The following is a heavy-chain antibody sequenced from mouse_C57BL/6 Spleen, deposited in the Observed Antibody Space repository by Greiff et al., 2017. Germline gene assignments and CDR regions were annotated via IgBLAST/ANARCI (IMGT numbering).Heavy chain of an antibody. CDR3: ARFDYDGPYYFDY. V-gene: IGHV1-54*01. Sequence: VQGVESGAELVRPGTSVKVSCKASGYAFTNYLIEWVKQRPGQGLEWIGVINPGSGGTNYNEKFKGKATLTADKSSSTAYMQLSSLTSEDSAVYFCARFDYDGPYYFDYWGQGTTLTVSS. D-gene: IGHD2-3*01. J-gene: IGHJ2*01. CDR2: INPGSGGT. CDR1: GYAFTNYL.